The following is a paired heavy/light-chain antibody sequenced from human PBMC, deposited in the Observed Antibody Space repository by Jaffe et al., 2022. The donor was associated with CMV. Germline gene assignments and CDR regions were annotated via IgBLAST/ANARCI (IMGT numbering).Light chain of an antibody. Sequence: DIVMTQSPLSLPVTPGEPASISCRSSQSLLHSNGYNYLDWYLQKPGQSPQLLIYLGSNRASGVPDRFSGSGSGTDFTLKISRVEAEDVGVYYCMQALQTRYTFGQGTKLEIK. CDR2: LGS. CDR3: MQALQTRYT. CDR1: QSLLHSNGYNY. V-gene: IGKV2-28*01. J-gene: IGKJ2*01.
Heavy chain of an antibody. CDR1: GFTFSSYA. V-gene: IGHV3-23*04. Sequence: EVQLVESGGGLVQPGGSLRLSCAASGFTFSSYAMSWVRQAPGKGLEWVSAISGSGGSTYYADSVKGRFTISRDNSKNTLYLQMNSLRAEDTAVYYCAKDREGCSSTSCSVVPHTWGQGTLVTVSS. CDR2: ISGSGGST. J-gene: IGHJ4*02. CDR3: AKDREGCSSTSCSVVPHT. D-gene: IGHD2-2*01.